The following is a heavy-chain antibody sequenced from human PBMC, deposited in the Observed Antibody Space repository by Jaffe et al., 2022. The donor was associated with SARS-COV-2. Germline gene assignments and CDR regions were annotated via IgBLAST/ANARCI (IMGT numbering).Heavy chain of an antibody. J-gene: IGHJ6*02. Sequence: EVQLVESGGGLVKPGGSLRLSCAASGFTFSSYSMNWVRQAPGKGLEWVSSISSSSSYIYYADSVKGRFTISRDNAKNSLYLQMNSLRAEDTAVYYCARDRPGIAAAGKNYYYGMDVWGQGTTVTVSS. CDR3: ARDRPGIAAAGKNYYYGMDV. D-gene: IGHD6-13*01. V-gene: IGHV3-21*01. CDR1: GFTFSSYS. CDR2: ISSSSSYI.